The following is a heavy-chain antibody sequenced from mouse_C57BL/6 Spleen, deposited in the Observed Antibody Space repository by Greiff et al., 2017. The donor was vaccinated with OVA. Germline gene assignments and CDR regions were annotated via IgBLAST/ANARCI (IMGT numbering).Heavy chain of an antibody. CDR1: GYTFTDYY. Sequence: VQLQQSGPVLVKPGASVKMSCKASGYTFTDYYMNWVKQSHGKSLEWIGVINPYNGGTSYNQKFKGKATLTVDKSSSTAYMELNSLTSEDSAVYYCARRESLFDYWGQGTTLTVSS. V-gene: IGHV1-19*01. J-gene: IGHJ2*01. CDR2: INPYNGGT. CDR3: ARRESLFDY.